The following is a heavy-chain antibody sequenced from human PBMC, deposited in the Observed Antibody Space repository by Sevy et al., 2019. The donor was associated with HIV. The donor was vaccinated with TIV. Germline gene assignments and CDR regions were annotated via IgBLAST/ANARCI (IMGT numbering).Heavy chain of an antibody. V-gene: IGHV3-30*02. D-gene: IGHD1-20*01. Sequence: GGSLRLSCAASTVIFSDHWMTWVRQAPGKGLEWVAFIRYDGSNKFYTDSVKGRFTISRDNSKNTLYLQMNSLTTEDTAVYYCAKDQGYNWNTEGFFDYWGQGTLVTVSS. CDR1: TVIFSDHW. CDR2: IRYDGSNK. J-gene: IGHJ4*02. CDR3: AKDQGYNWNTEGFFDY.